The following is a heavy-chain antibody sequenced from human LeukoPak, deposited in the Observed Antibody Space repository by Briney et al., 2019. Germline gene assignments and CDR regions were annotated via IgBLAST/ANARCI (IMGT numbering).Heavy chain of an antibody. CDR2: IYPSETT. V-gene: IGHV4-61*02. Sequence: SQTLSLTCAVSGGSISSGSYYWSWIRQPAGKGLEWIGRIYPSETTNYNPSLKSRVTISVDTSKNQFPLKLRSVTAADTAVYYCARGQEVVAENYFDYWGQGTLVTVSS. J-gene: IGHJ4*02. CDR1: GGSISSGSYY. D-gene: IGHD5-12*01. CDR3: ARGQEVVAENYFDY.